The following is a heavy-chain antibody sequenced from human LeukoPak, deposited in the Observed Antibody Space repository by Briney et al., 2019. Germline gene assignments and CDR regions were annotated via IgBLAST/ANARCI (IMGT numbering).Heavy chain of an antibody. V-gene: IGHV3-72*01. CDR3: ARVMSVDTAVLDY. CDR1: GFXFSDHY. J-gene: IGHJ4*02. Sequence: PGGSLRLSCAASGFXFSDHYIDWVRQAPGKGLEWLGLTRKKANSYTTEYAASVKGRFTISRDDSKNSLYLQMNSLETEDTAMYYCARVMSVDTAVLDYWGQGTLVTVSS. D-gene: IGHD5-18*01. CDR2: TRKKANSYTT.